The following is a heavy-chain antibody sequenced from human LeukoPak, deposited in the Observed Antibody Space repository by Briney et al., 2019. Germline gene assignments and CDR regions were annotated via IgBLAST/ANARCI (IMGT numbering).Heavy chain of an antibody. CDR3: ARDLWGLVDY. V-gene: IGHV3-74*01. J-gene: IGHJ4*02. D-gene: IGHD7-27*01. Sequence: AGSLRLSCAASGFTFSSYWMHWVRQGPGKGLVWVSRISSDGSNTRYADSVKGRFTISRDNAKNTLYLQMNSLRAEDTAVYYCARDLWGLVDYWGQGTLVTVSS. CDR2: ISSDGSNT. CDR1: GFTFSSYW.